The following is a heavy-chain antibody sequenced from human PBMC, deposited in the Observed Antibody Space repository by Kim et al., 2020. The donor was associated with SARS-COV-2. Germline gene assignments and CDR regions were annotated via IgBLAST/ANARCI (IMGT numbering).Heavy chain of an antibody. V-gene: IGHV3-7*01. CDR1: GFTFSSNW. J-gene: IGHJ4*02. CDR2: IATDGSQK. Sequence: GGSLRLSCVGSGFTFSSNWMSWVRQAPGKGLEWVGNIATDGSQKDHVDSVKGRFTISRDNTKNSLSLQMNSLRAEDTAVYYCASDLHGYNSNYWGQGTL. CDR3: ASDLHGYNSNY. D-gene: IGHD5-12*01.